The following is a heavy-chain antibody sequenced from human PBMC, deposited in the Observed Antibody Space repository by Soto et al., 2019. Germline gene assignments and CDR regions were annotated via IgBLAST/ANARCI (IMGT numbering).Heavy chain of an antibody. Sequence: EVQLLESGGGLVQPGGSLRLSCAASAFTFSSYAMSWVRQAPGKGLEWVSTISGSDGSTYYADSVKGRFTISRDNSKNTLYLQMNSLRAEDTAVYYCAKEYSSGWYYFDYWGQGTLVTVSS. CDR1: AFTFSSYA. V-gene: IGHV3-23*01. CDR3: AKEYSSGWYYFDY. D-gene: IGHD6-19*01. CDR2: ISGSDGST. J-gene: IGHJ4*02.